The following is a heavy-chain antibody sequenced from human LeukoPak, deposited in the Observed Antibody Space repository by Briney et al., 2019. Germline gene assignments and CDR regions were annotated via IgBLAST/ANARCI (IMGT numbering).Heavy chain of an antibody. CDR2: IRSKAYGGTT. D-gene: IGHD3-3*01. J-gene: IGHJ6*03. V-gene: IGHV3-49*04. CDR1: GFTFGDYA. Sequence: PGRSLRLSCTASGFTFGDYAMSWVRQAPGKGLEWVGFIRSKAYGGTTEYAASVKGRFTISRDDSKSIAYLQMNSLKIEDTAVYYCTRGTIFGVVNYYYYMDVWGKGTTVTVSS. CDR3: TRGTIFGVVNYYYYMDV.